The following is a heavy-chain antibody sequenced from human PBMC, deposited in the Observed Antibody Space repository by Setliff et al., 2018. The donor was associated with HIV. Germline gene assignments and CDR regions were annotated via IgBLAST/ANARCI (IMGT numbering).Heavy chain of an antibody. J-gene: IGHJ4*02. CDR2: INPSGDST. CDR1: QNTFTNYY. CDR3: ARAWGLEHTTHSDY. D-gene: IGHD3-16*01. V-gene: IGHV1-46*01. Sequence: ASVKVSCKASQNTFTNYYMHWVRQAPGQGLEWMGIINPSGDSTIYAQKFQGKVTMTRDTSTSTVYMELSSLRSEDTAVYYCARAWGLEHTTHSDYWGQGTLVTVSS.